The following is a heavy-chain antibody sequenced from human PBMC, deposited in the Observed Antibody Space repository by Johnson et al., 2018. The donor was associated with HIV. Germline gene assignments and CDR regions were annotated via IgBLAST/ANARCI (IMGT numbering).Heavy chain of an antibody. CDR1: GFTFDDYG. V-gene: IGHV3-20*04. D-gene: IGHD2-2*01. CDR2: VNWNGGST. CDR3: ARGGYCNSASCYRGNAFDI. J-gene: IGHJ3*02. Sequence: VQLVESGGGVVQPGRSLRLSCAASGFTFDDYGMTWVRQAPGKGLEWVSGVNWNGGSTGYADSVKGRFTISRDHAKNSLYLQMNSLRAEDTALYYCARGGYCNSASCYRGNAFDIWGQGTMVTVSS.